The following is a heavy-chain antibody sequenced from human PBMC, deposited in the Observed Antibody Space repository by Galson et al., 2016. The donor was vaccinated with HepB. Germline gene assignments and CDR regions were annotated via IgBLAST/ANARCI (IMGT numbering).Heavy chain of an antibody. CDR3: ATGIVVAGKYYYYYMDV. CDR1: GGSISSDYY. CDR2: IYSSEGT. D-gene: IGHD6-19*01. J-gene: IGHJ6*03. Sequence: LSLTCIVSGGSISSDYYWGWIRQPPGRGLEWIGSIYSSEGTYYNPSLKSRVTISVDTSKNQFSLRLNCVTDADTGVYYCATGIVVAGKYYYYYMDVWGKGTTVTVSS. V-gene: IGHV4-39*01.